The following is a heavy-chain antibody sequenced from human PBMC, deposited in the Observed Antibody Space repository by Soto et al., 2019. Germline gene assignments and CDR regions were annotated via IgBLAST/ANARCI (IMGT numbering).Heavy chain of an antibody. Sequence: QVHLVESGGGLVKPGGSLRLSCPTSGFPFSDYYMSWIRQAPGKGLEWLSHISPKSTYRNYADSVKGRFTISRGNTKSSLFPQINQLGGQDTAVYYWGRGGGGGLFEHWGQGVLVTVSS. CDR1: GFPFSDYY. CDR2: ISPKSTYR. J-gene: IGHJ4*02. V-gene: IGHV3-11*06. CDR3: GRGGGGGLFEH. D-gene: IGHD2-21*01.